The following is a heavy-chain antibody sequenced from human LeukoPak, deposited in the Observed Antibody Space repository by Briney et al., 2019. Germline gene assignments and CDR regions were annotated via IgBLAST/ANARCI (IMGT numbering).Heavy chain of an antibody. CDR1: GFTFSDSY. V-gene: IGHV3-11*04. J-gene: IGHJ4*02. Sequence: GGSLRLSCAASGFTFSDSYMSWIRQAPGKGLEWVSYISTSSTTIHYADSVKGRFTISRDNAKNSLYLQMNSLRAEDTAVYYCASGEYDRSGHDCDYWGQGTLVTVSS. D-gene: IGHD3-22*01. CDR3: ASGEYDRSGHDCDY. CDR2: ISTSSTTI.